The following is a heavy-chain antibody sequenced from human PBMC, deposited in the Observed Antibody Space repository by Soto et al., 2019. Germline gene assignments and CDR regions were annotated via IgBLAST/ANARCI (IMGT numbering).Heavy chain of an antibody. CDR3: ARDRSGWSPDWYFDL. Sequence: QVQLVQSGAEVKKPGSSVKVSCKASGGTFSSYAISWVRQAPGQGLEWMGGIIPIFGTANYAQKFQGRVTIXEDXSXTTAYMELSSLRSEDTAVYYCARDRSGWSPDWYFDLWGRGTLVTVSS. CDR1: GGTFSSYA. J-gene: IGHJ2*01. D-gene: IGHD2-15*01. CDR2: IIPIFGTA. V-gene: IGHV1-69*12.